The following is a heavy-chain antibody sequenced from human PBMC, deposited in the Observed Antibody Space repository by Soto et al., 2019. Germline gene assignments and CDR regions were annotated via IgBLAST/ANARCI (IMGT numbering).Heavy chain of an antibody. CDR2: IYPGDSDT. D-gene: IGHD3-22*01. CDR3: ATQSPGYYDSSGYYRGPYYFDY. V-gene: IGHV5-51*01. Sequence: GESLKISCKGSGYSFTSYWIGWVRQMPGKGLEWMGIIYPGDSDTRYSPSFQGQVTISADKSISTAYLQWSSLKASDTAMYYCATQSPGYYDSSGYYRGPYYFDYWGQGTLVTVSS. J-gene: IGHJ4*02. CDR1: GYSFTSYW.